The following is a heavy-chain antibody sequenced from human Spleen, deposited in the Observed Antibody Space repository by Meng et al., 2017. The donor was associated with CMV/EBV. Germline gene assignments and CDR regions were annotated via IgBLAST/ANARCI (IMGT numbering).Heavy chain of an antibody. V-gene: IGHV3-7*01. CDR3: AKVSVTGYSSGWTSFDY. CDR1: GFTFSSYW. Sequence: GGSLRLSCAASGFTFSSYWMSWVRQAPGKGLEWVANIKQDGSEKYYVDSVKGRFTISRDNSKNTLYLQMNSLRAEDTAVYYCAKVSVTGYSSGWTSFDYWGQGTLVTVSS. J-gene: IGHJ4*02. CDR2: IKQDGSEK. D-gene: IGHD6-19*01.